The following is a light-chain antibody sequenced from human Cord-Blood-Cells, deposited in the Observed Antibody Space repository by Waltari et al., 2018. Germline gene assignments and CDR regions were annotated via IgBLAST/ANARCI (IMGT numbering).Light chain of an antibody. CDR1: KLGDKY. CDR2: QDS. J-gene: IGLJ1*01. Sequence: SYELTQPPSVSVSPGQTASITCSGDKLGDKYACWYQQKPDQSPVLVIYQDSKRTSGSPERFSCSNSGNTATLTISGTQAMDEADYYCQAWDSSTYVFGTGTKVTVL. V-gene: IGLV3-1*01. CDR3: QAWDSSTYV.